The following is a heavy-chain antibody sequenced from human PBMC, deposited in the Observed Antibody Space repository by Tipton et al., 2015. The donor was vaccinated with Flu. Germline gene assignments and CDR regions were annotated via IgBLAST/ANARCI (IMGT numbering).Heavy chain of an antibody. CDR1: GDSISPYY. CDR2: IHYSGST. CDR3: ARHSYRDYQYGMVV. D-gene: IGHD1-26*01. Sequence: TLSLTCTVSGDSISPYYWDWIRQPPGKGLEWIGYIHYSGSTSYNPSLQSRVTISVDTSKNQFSLKLDSVTAADTAVYYCARHSYRDYQYGMVVWGQGTTVTVSS. V-gene: IGHV4-59*08. J-gene: IGHJ6*02.